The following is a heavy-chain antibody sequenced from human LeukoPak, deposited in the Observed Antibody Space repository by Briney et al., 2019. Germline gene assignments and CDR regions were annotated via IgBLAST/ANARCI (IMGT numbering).Heavy chain of an antibody. CDR2: TYYRSKWYN. J-gene: IGHJ3*02. CDR1: GDSVSSKSSA. Sequence: SQTLSLTCAISGDSVSSKSSAWNWIRQSPSRGLEWLGRTYYRSKWYNDYAVSVKSRITINPDTSKNQFSLQLNSVTPEDTAVYYCARHDSHSSGVRDAFDIWGQGTMVAVSS. D-gene: IGHD6-19*01. CDR3: ARHDSHSSGVRDAFDI. V-gene: IGHV6-1*01.